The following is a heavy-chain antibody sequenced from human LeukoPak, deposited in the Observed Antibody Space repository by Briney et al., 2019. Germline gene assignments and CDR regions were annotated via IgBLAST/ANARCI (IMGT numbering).Heavy chain of an antibody. D-gene: IGHD3-9*01. CDR2: INPNSGGT. Sequence: VVSVKVSCKASGYTFTGYYVHWVRQAPGQGLEWMGWINPNSGGTNYAQKFQGRVTMTRDTSISTAYMELSRLRSDDTAVYYCARGDHYDVLTGFQTPSHLSDYWGQGTLVTVSS. V-gene: IGHV1-2*02. CDR3: ARGDHYDVLTGFQTPSHLSDY. CDR1: GYTFTGYY. J-gene: IGHJ4*02.